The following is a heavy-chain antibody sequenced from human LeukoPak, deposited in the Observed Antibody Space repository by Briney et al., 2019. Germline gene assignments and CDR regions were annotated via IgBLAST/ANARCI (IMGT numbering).Heavy chain of an antibody. J-gene: IGHJ3*02. Sequence: PGGSLRLSCEASGFTFSSYAMSWVRQAPGKGLEWVSAISGSGGSTYYADSVKGRFTISRDNSKNTLYLQMNSLRAEDTAVYYCAKDRYYYDSSGYYLDAFDIWGQGTMVTVSS. CDR1: GFTFSSYA. CDR2: ISGSGGST. V-gene: IGHV3-23*01. D-gene: IGHD3-22*01. CDR3: AKDRYYYDSSGYYLDAFDI.